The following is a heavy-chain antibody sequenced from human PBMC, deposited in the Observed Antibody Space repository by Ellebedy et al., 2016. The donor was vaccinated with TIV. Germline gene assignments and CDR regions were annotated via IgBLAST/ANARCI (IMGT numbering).Heavy chain of an antibody. J-gene: IGHJ4*02. V-gene: IGHV4-59*01. D-gene: IGHD3-22*01. Sequence: MPGGSLRLSCTVSGGSISSYYWSWIRQPPGKGLEWIGYIHHSGSTNYNPSLKSRVTISVDTSKQQFSLKLPSVTAADTAVYYCARDTHFYDSSGYYYFVYWGQGTLVTVSS. CDR2: IHHSGST. CDR1: GGSISSYY. CDR3: ARDTHFYDSSGYYYFVY.